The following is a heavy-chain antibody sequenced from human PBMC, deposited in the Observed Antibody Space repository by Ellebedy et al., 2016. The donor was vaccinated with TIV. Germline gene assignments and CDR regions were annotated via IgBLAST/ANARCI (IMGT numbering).Heavy chain of an antibody. D-gene: IGHD1-26*01. V-gene: IGHV3-23*01. CDR2: ISDSGAKT. CDR3: TKDGPGGRWEGNGMDV. CDR1: RFTFSNYW. Sequence: GESLKISXAASRFTFSNYWMSWVRQAPGKGLEWVSTISDSGAKTYYADSVKGRFTIARDNSKNTLYLQMNSLRAEDTAVYYCTKDGPGGRWEGNGMDVWGQGSTVTVSS. J-gene: IGHJ6*02.